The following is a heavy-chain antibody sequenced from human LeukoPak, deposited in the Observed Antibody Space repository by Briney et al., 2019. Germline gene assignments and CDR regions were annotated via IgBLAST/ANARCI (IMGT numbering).Heavy chain of an antibody. V-gene: IGHV3-7*01. CDR2: IGEDGRKA. J-gene: IGHJ4*02. CDR3: ARDQIGGHYQF. Sequence: GGSLRLSCAASGFTFSDYWMTWVRQAPGKGPEWVANIGEDGRKAYYVDSVMGRFTISRDNVKNSLYLQMSYLRAEDTAVYYCARDQIGGHYQFWGQGALVAVSS. CDR1: GFTFSDYW. D-gene: IGHD2-21*02.